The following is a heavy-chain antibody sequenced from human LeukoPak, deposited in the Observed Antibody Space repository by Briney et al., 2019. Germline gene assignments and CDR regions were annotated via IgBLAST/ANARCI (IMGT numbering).Heavy chain of an antibody. Sequence: PSETLSLTCTVSGGSISGGGYYWSWIRQPAGKGLEWIGRIFTSGSTNYNPSLKSRVTISVDRSKNRFSLKLSSVTAADTAVYYCARQRFRMITFGGVIVENWFDPWGQGTLVTVSS. CDR2: IFTSGST. J-gene: IGHJ5*02. CDR3: ARQRFRMITFGGVIVENWFDP. V-gene: IGHV4-61*02. CDR1: GGSISGGGYY. D-gene: IGHD3-16*02.